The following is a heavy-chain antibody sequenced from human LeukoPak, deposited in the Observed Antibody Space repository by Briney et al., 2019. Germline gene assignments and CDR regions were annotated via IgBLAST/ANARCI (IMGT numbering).Heavy chain of an antibody. V-gene: IGHV3-48*03. D-gene: IGHD5-12*01. CDR3: AREGWKGWEVAGMGV. J-gene: IGHJ6*04. Sequence: GGSLRLSCAASRFTFSVYEMNWVRQAPGKGLEWVSYISSSGSTIYYADSVKGRFTISRDNAKNSLYLQMNSLRAEDTAVYYCAREGWKGWEVAGMGVWGKGTTVTISS. CDR1: RFTFSVYE. CDR2: ISSSGSTI.